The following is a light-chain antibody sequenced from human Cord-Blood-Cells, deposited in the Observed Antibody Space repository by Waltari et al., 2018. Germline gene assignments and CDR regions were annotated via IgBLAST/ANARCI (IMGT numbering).Light chain of an antibody. CDR3: QAWDSSNVV. V-gene: IGLV3-1*01. J-gene: IGLJ2*01. Sequence: SYELTQPPSVSVSPGQPASITCSGDKWGDKYACWYQQKPGQSPVLVIYQDSKRPSGIPERFSGSNSGNTATLTISGTQAMDEADYYCQAWDSSNVVFGGGTKLTVL. CDR2: QDS. CDR1: KWGDKY.